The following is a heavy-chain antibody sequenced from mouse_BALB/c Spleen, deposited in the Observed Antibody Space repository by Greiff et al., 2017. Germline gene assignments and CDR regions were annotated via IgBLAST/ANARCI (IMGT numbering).Heavy chain of an antibody. V-gene: IGHV1S56*01. CDR2: IYPGNVNT. CDR1: GYTFTSYY. Sequence: QVQLQQSGPELVKPGASVRISCKASGYTFTSYYIHWVKQRPGQGLEWIGWIYPGNVNTKYNEKFKGKATLTADKSSSTAYMQLSSLTSEDSAVYVCARAVGSAFYYFDYWGQGTTRTVSS. CDR3: ARAVGSAFYYFDY. J-gene: IGHJ2*01. D-gene: IGHD1-1*01.